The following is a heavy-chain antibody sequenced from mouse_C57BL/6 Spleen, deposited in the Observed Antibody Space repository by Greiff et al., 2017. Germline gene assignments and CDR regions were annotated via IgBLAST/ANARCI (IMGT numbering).Heavy chain of an antibody. Sequence: EAGGGLVQPKGSLKLSCAASGFSFNTYAMNWVRQAPGKGLEWVARIRSKSNNYATYYADSVKDRFTISRDVSESMLYLQMNNLKTEDTAMYYCVRGCYPYSMDYWGQGTSVTVSS. CDR2: IRSKSNNYAT. J-gene: IGHJ4*01. CDR1: GFSFNTYA. D-gene: IGHD2-12*01. V-gene: IGHV10-1*01. CDR3: VRGCYPYSMDY.